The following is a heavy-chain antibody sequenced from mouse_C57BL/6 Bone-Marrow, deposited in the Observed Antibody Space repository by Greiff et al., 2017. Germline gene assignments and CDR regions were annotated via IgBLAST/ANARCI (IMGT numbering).Heavy chain of an antibody. CDR2: IDPSDSYT. V-gene: IGHV1-50*01. J-gene: IGHJ1*03. CDR3: ARGDYYGRRGGWYFDV. CDR1: GYTFTSYW. D-gene: IGHD1-1*01. Sequence: QVQLQQPGAELVKPGASVKLSWKASGYTFTSYWMQWVKQRPGQGLEWIGEIDPSDSYTNYNQKFKGKATLTVDISSSTAYMQLSSLPSEDSAVYYCARGDYYGRRGGWYFDVWGTGTTVTVSS.